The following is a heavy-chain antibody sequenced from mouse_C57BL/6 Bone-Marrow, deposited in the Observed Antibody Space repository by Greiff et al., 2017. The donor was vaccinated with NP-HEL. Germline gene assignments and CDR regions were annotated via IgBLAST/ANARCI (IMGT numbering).Heavy chain of an antibody. D-gene: IGHD1-1*02. CDR2: IYPRDGST. Sequence: VKLVESDAELVKPGASVKISCKVSGYTFTDHTIHWMKQRPEQGLEWIGYIYPRDGSTKYNEKFKGKATLTADKSSSTAYMQLNSLTSEDSAVYYCAISLWPYYYAMDYWGQGTSVTVSS. J-gene: IGHJ4*01. CDR3: AISLWPYYYAMDY. V-gene: IGHV1-78*01. CDR1: GYTFTDHT.